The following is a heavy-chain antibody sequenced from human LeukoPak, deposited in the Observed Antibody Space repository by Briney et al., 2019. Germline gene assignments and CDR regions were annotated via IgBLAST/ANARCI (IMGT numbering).Heavy chain of an antibody. V-gene: IGHV3-48*01. Sequence: GGSLRLSCAASGFTFSSYTMNWVRQAPGKGLEWVSYISSSSNTIYYADSVKGRFTISRDNAKSSLYLQMNSLRAEGTAVYYCARDLAHYYGMDVWGQGTLVTVSS. J-gene: IGHJ6*02. CDR1: GFTFSSYT. CDR2: ISSSSNTI. CDR3: ARDLAHYYGMDV.